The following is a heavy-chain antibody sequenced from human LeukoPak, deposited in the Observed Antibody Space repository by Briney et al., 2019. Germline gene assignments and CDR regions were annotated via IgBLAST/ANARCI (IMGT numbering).Heavy chain of an antibody. D-gene: IGHD3-22*01. CDR2: IIPIFGTA. CDR1: GGTCSSYA. V-gene: IGHV1-69*05. CDR3: ARAPYYDSSGYTI. Sequence: SVMISCKASGGTCSSYAISGVRQAPGQGLEGMGRIIPIFGTANYAQKCQGRVTITTDESTSTASMELSNMRSEETPVYYRARAPYYDSSGYTIWGQGTMVTVSS. J-gene: IGHJ3*02.